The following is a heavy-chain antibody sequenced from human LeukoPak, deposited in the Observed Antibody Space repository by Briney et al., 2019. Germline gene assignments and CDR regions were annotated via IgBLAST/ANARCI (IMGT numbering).Heavy chain of an antibody. D-gene: IGHD6-13*01. V-gene: IGHV1-18*01. CDR1: GYTFTSYG. Sequence: ASVKVSCKASGYTFTSYGISWVRQAPGQGLEWMGWISAYNGNTNYAQKLQGRVTMTTDTSTSTAYMELRSLRSDDTAVYYCAREHPGYSSSWYALGPRPSYFDYWGQGTLVTVSS. CDR2: ISAYNGNT. J-gene: IGHJ4*02. CDR3: AREHPGYSSSWYALGPRPSYFDY.